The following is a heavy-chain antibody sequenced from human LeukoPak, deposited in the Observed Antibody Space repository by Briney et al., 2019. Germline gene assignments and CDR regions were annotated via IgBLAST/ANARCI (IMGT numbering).Heavy chain of an antibody. CDR2: ISGNGGGT. V-gene: IGHV3-23*01. Sequence: GGSLRLSCAASGFTFSSYAMSWVRQAPGQGLEWVSAISGNGGGTYYADSVKGRFTISRDNAKNSLYLQMNSLRAEDTALYYCAKDSGYDYYFDYWGQGTLVTVSS. CDR1: GFTFSSYA. D-gene: IGHD5-12*01. J-gene: IGHJ4*02. CDR3: AKDSGYDYYFDY.